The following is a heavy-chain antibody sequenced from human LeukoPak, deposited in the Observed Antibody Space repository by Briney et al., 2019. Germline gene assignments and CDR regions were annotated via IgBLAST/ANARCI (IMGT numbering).Heavy chain of an antibody. CDR2: IYTSGST. V-gene: IGHV4-4*07. CDR3: ARSPVVVPAATDY. D-gene: IGHD2-2*01. Sequence: SETLSLTCTVSGGSISSYYWSWIRQPAGKGLEWIGRIYTSGSTNYNPSLKSRVTISVDKSKNQFSLKLSSVTAADTAVYYCARSPVVVPAATDYCGQGTLVTVSS. CDR1: GGSISSYY. J-gene: IGHJ4*02.